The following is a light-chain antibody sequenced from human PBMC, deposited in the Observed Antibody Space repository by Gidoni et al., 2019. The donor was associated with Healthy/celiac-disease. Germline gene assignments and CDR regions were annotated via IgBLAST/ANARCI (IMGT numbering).Light chain of an antibody. CDR3: QQYNSYSPWT. CDR1: QSISSW. Sequence: DIQMTQSPSTLPASVGDRVTITCRASQSISSWLAWYQQKPGKAPKPLSYDSSSWESGVPSRFSGSGSGTEVTLTISSLQPDDFATYYCQQYNSYSPWTFGQGTKVEIK. V-gene: IGKV1-5*01. J-gene: IGKJ1*01. CDR2: DSS.